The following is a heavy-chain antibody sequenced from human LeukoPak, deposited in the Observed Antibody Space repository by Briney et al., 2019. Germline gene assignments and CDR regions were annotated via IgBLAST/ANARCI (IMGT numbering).Heavy chain of an antibody. CDR1: GYTFTSYY. V-gene: IGHV1-46*01. CDR2: INPSGGST. Sequence: ASVKVSCKASGYTFTSYYMHWVRQAPGQGLEWMGIINPSGGSTSYAQKFQGRVTMTRDTSTSTVYMELSSLRSEDTAVYYCARAPPYCSSTSCYFISAFDIWGQGTMVTVSS. J-gene: IGHJ3*02. CDR3: ARAPPYCSSTSCYFISAFDI. D-gene: IGHD2-2*01.